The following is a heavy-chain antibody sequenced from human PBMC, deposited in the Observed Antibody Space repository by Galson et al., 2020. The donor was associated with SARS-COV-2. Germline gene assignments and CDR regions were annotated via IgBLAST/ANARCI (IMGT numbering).Heavy chain of an antibody. V-gene: IGHV3-30*04. CDR3: ARDLGIWWAIDY. D-gene: IGHD2-8*02. J-gene: IGHJ4*02. CDR2: ISYDGSNK. CDR1: GFTFSSYA. Sequence: GESLKISCAASGFTFSSYAMHWVRQAPGKGLEWVAVISYDGSNKYYADSVKGRFTISRDNSKNTLYLQMNSLRAEDTAVYYCARDLGIWWAIDYWGQGTLVTVSS.